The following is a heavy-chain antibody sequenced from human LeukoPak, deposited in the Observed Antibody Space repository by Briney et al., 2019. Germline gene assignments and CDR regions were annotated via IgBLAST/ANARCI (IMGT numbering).Heavy chain of an antibody. J-gene: IGHJ4*02. CDR1: GFTFSDYY. V-gene: IGHV3-11*01. CDR2: ISSSGSTI. Sequence: PGRSLRLSCAASGFTFSDYYMSWIRQAPGEGLEWVSYISSSGSTIYYADSVKGRFTISRDNAKNSLYLQMNSLRAEDTAVYYCARDSSSWGGPYYFDYWGQGTLVTVSS. CDR3: ARDSSSWGGPYYFDY. D-gene: IGHD6-13*01.